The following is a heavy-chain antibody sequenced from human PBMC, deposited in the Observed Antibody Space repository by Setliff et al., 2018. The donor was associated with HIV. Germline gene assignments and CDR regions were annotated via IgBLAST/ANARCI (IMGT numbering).Heavy chain of an antibody. CDR2: ITPLFGTT. V-gene: IGHV1-69*13. D-gene: IGHD2-15*01. Sequence: SVKVSCKASGDFSHYATNWVRQAPGQGLEWMGAITPLFGTTNYAQHFQGRLTITADESTNTVYMELNSLTSEDTAVYYWASLNGFCSGRNCLPRGYFDSWGQGTLVTVSS. CDR1: GDFSHYA. J-gene: IGHJ4*02. CDR3: ASLNGFCSGRNCLPRGYFDS.